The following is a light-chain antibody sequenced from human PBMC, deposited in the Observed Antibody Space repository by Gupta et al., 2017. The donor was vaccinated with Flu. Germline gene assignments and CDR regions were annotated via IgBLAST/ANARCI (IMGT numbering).Light chain of an antibody. V-gene: IGKV1-5*03. CDR1: QSISTW. CDR2: KAS. J-gene: IGKJ4*01. Sequence: DIQMPQSPSTLSASVGDRVTITCRASQSISTWLAWYQQKPGKAPNLLIYKASSSESGVPSRFSGSGSVTEFTLTISSLHPDDFATYYCQQYNNYPITFGSGTKVEIK. CDR3: QQYNNYPIT.